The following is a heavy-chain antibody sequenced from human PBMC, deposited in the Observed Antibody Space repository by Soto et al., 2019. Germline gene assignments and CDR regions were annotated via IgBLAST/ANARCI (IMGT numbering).Heavy chain of an antibody. D-gene: IGHD2-21*02. CDR2: IHPRDSDT. CDR1: GYDFSTYY. V-gene: IGHV5-51*01. J-gene: IGHJ4*02. CDR3: ARLPPHVVVTAIFGPIDY. Sequence: GESLKISCKGSGYDFSTYYIGWVRQMPGKGLEWLGLIHPRDSDTRYSPSFQGQVTISVDQSINTAYLQWSSLKASDTAMYYCARLPPHVVVTAIFGPIDYWGQGTLVTVSS.